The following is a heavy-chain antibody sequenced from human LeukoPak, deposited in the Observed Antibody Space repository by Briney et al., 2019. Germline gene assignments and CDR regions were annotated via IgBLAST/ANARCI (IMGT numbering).Heavy chain of an antibody. V-gene: IGHV3-33*08. D-gene: IGHD2-15*01. CDR3: ARDRRSGVRDFYYGLDV. CDR2: IWYDGSNK. J-gene: IGHJ6*02. Sequence: PGGSLRLSCAASGFTFSSYGMHWVRQAPGKGLEWVAVIWYDGSNKYYADSVKGRFTISRDNSKNTLYLQMNSLRAEDTAVYYCARDRRSGVRDFYYGLDVWGQGTTVTVSS. CDR1: GFTFSSYG.